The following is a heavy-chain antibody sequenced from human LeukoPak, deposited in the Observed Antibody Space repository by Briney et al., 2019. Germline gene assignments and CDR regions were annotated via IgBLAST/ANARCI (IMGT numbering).Heavy chain of an antibody. J-gene: IGHJ4*02. V-gene: IGHV3-30*18. CDR3: AKAGYFESSGYYYFDY. Sequence: GGSLRLSCAASGLTFSRYGMHWVRQAPGKGLEWVAVISYDGSEKYYADSVKGRFTISRDNSKSTLYLQMNSLRAEDTAVYYCAKAGYFESSGYYYFDYWGQGTLVTVSS. CDR2: ISYDGSEK. D-gene: IGHD3-22*01. CDR1: GLTFSRYG.